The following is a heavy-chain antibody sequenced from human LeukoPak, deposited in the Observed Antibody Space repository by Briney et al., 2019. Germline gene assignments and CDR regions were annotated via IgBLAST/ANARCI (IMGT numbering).Heavy chain of an antibody. V-gene: IGHV3-73*01. Sequence: GGSLRLSCAASGFTFSGSAMHWVRQASGKGLEWVGRIRSKANRYATAYAASVRGRFTISRDDSKNTAYLQMNSLNTEDTAVYYCTRRESVGVWGKGTTVTVSS. CDR2: IRSKANRYAT. J-gene: IGHJ6*04. CDR1: GFTFSGSA. CDR3: TRRESVGV.